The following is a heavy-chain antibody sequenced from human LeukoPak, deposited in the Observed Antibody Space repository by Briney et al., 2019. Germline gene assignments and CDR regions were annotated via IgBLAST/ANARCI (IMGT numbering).Heavy chain of an antibody. J-gene: IGHJ4*02. V-gene: IGHV1-2*02. Sequence: GASVKVSRNASGYTFTGFYMHWVRQAPGQGLEWMGWINLNSGDTDYTQKFQGRVTMTRDTSISTAYMELSRLTSDDTAVYYCARDQPALDYWGQGTLVTVSS. CDR1: GYTFTGFY. CDR2: INLNSGDT. CDR3: ARDQPALDY.